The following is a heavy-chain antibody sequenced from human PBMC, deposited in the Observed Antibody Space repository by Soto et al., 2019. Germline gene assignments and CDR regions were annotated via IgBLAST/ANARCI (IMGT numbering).Heavy chain of an antibody. CDR2: ISSSSSTI. V-gene: IGHV3-48*02. CDR3: ARQHCSGGSCYMPDSGFDP. D-gene: IGHD2-15*01. CDR1: GFTFSSYS. J-gene: IGHJ5*02. Sequence: EVQLVESGGGLVQPGGSLRLSCAASGFTFSSYSMNWVRQAPGKGLEWVSYISSSSSTIYYADSVKGLFTISRDNANNSLYLQMNSLRDEDTAVYYCARQHCSGGSCYMPDSGFDPWGQGTLVTVSS.